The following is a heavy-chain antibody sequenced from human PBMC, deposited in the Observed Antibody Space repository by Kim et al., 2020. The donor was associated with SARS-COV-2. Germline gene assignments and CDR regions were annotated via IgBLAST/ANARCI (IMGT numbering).Heavy chain of an antibody. CDR2: IIPIFGTA. D-gene: IGHD1-7*01. CDR1: GGTFSSYA. V-gene: IGHV1-69*13. CDR3: ASGELELYDAFDI. J-gene: IGHJ3*02. Sequence: SVKVSCKASGGTFSSYAISWVRQAPGQGLEWMGGIIPIFGTANYAQKFQGRVTITADESTSTAYMELSSLRSEDTAVYYCASGELELYDAFDIWGQGTMVTVSS.